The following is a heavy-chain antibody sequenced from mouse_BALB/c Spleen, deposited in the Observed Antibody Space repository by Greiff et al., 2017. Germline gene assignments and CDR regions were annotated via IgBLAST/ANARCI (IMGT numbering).Heavy chain of an antibody. CDR2: ISYSGST. CDR3: ARYGNYPYAMDY. Sequence: VQLQQSGPGLVKPSQSLSLTCTVTGYSITSDYAWNWIRQFPGNKLEWMGYISYSGSTSYNPSLKSRISITRDTSKNQFFLQLNSVTTEDTATYYCARYGNYPYAMDYWGQGTSVTVSS. CDR1: GYSITSDYA. V-gene: IGHV3-2*02. J-gene: IGHJ4*01. D-gene: IGHD2-1*01.